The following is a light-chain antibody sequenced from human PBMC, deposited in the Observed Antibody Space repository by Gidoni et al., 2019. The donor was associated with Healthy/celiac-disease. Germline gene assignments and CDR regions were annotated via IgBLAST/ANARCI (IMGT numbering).Light chain of an antibody. V-gene: IGLV4-69*01. J-gene: IGLJ3*02. CDR1: SGHSSYA. CDR3: QTWGTGIWV. CDR2: INSDGSH. Sequence: QLVLTQSPSASASLGASVKLTCTRSSGHSSYAIAWHQQQPEKGPRYLMKINSDGSHTKGDGIPDRFSGSSSGAEWYLTISSLQSEDEADYYCQTWGTGIWVFGGGTKLTV.